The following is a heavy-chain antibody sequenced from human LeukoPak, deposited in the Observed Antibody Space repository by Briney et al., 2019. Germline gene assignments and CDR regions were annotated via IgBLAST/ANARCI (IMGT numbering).Heavy chain of an antibody. V-gene: IGHV1-69*05. J-gene: IGHJ3*02. CDR2: IIPIFGTA. CDR1: GGTFSSYA. Sequence: SVKVSCKASGGTFSSYAISWVRQAPGQGLEWMGGIIPIFGTANYAQKFQGRVTITTDESTSTAYMELSSLRSEDTAVYYCATEYSSSSGAFDIWGQGTMVPVSS. D-gene: IGHD6-6*01. CDR3: ATEYSSSSGAFDI.